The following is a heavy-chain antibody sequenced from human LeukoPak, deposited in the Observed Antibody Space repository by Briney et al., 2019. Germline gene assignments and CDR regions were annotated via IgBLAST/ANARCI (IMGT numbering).Heavy chain of an antibody. J-gene: IGHJ5*02. CDR2: VYTRGST. V-gene: IGHV4-4*08. D-gene: IGHD5-18*01. Sequence: SETLSLTCTVSGGSISSYYWSWIRQPPGKGLEWIGRVYTRGSTSYNPSLKSRVTISIDTSKNQFSLKLSSVTAADTAVYYCARDGYSYGHNWFDPWGQGTLVTVSS. CDR3: ARDGYSYGHNWFDP. CDR1: GGSISSYY.